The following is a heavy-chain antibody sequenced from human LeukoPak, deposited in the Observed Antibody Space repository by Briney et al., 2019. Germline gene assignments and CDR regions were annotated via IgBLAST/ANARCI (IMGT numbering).Heavy chain of an antibody. D-gene: IGHD2-2*02. V-gene: IGHV1-69*05. CDR1: GGTFSSYA. CDR2: IIPIFGTA. Sequence: GSSVKVSCTASGGTFSSYAISWVRQAPGQGLEWMGGIIPIFGTANYAQKFQGRVTITTDESTSTACMELSSLRSEDTAVYYCASGTLDCSSASCYRYDYWGQGTLVTVSS. J-gene: IGHJ4*02. CDR3: ASGTLDCSSASCYRYDY.